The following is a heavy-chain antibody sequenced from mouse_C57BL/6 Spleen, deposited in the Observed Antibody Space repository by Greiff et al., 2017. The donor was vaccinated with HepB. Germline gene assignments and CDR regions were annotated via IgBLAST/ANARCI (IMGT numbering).Heavy chain of an antibody. Sequence: VKPGASVKMSCKASGYTFTSYWITWVKQRPGQGLEWIGDIYPGSGSTNYNEKFKSKATLTVDTSSSTAYMQLSSLTSEDSAVYYCARRKEIGSSPYYYAMDYWGQGTSVTVSS. D-gene: IGHD1-1*01. J-gene: IGHJ4*01. CDR1: GYTFTSYW. V-gene: IGHV1-55*01. CDR3: ARRKEIGSSPYYYAMDY. CDR2: IYPGSGST.